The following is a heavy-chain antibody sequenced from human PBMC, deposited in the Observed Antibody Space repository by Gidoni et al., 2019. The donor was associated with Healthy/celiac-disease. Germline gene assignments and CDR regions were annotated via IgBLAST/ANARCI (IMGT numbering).Heavy chain of an antibody. CDR1: GYTFTGSY. CDR2: INPNSGGT. J-gene: IGHJ4*02. D-gene: IGHD2-15*01. Sequence: QVQLVQSGAAVQKPGASVKVSCKASGYTFTGSYMHWVRQAPGQGLEWMGWINPNSGGTNYAQKFQGRVTMTRDTSISTAYMELSRLRSDDTAVYYCARNQRDIVVVVAANFDYWGQGTLVTVSS. V-gene: IGHV1-2*02. CDR3: ARNQRDIVVVVAANFDY.